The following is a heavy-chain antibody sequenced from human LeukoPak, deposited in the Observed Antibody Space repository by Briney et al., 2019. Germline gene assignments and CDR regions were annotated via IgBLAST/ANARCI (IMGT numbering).Heavy chain of an antibody. D-gene: IGHD2-15*01. CDR2: INPNSGGT. V-gene: IGHV1-2*06. J-gene: IGHJ6*02. CDR3: ARVLGDIVVVVAATDYYYYGMDV. Sequence: ASVKVSCKASGYTFTGYYMHWVRQAPGQGLEWMGRINPNSGGTNYAQKFRGRVTMTRDTSISTAYMELSRLRSDDTAVYYCARVLGDIVVVVAATDYYYYGMDVWGQGTTVTVSS. CDR1: GYTFTGYY.